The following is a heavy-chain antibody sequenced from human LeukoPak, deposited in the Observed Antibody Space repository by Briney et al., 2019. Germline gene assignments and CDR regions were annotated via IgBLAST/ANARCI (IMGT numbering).Heavy chain of an antibody. J-gene: IGHJ4*02. V-gene: IGHV4-34*01. CDR3: ALMGDQRPSVP. CDR2: INDGGST. Sequence: SEPLSLTCAVYGGSFSGYYGGWIRQPPGRGLEYIGEINDGGSTNYNPSLKSRVTISLDTSKNQFSLRLTSVTAADTAVYYCALMGDQRPSVPWGQGTLVTVSS. D-gene: IGHD2-8*01. CDR1: GGSFSGYY.